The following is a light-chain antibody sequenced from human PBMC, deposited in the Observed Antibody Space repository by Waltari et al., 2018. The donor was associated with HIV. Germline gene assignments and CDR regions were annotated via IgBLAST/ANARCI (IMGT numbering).Light chain of an antibody. CDR2: GAS. J-gene: IGKJ1*01. CDR1: ESVNSDF. V-gene: IGKV3-20*01. Sequence: IVLSQPPRTLSLPPGESATLPCRASESVNSDFLAWYQQRPGQAPRVLVYGASTRALGIPDRFSGSGSGTDFTLTISRLEPEDFAVYYCQQYGISPRIFGQGTKVE. CDR3: QQYGISPRI.